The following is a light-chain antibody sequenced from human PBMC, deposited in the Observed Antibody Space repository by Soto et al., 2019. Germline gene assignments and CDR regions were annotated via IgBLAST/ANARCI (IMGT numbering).Light chain of an antibody. V-gene: IGLV1-40*01. Sequence: QSVLTQPPSVSGAPGQRVTISCTGSSSNIGAHYDVHWYQQLPGTAPKLLIYRNSNRPSGVPDRFSGSKSGTSASLAITGLQAEDEADYYCQSYDSSLSGWVFGGGTQLTVL. J-gene: IGLJ7*01. CDR3: QSYDSSLSGWV. CDR1: SSNIGAHYD. CDR2: RNS.